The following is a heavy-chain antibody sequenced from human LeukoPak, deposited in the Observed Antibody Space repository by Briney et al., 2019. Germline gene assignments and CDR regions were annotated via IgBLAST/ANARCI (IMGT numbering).Heavy chain of an antibody. J-gene: IGHJ4*02. CDR3: ARVGVTTLGGTLDY. Sequence: GASVKVSCKASGGTFSSYAISWVRQAPGQGLEWMGRIIPILGIANYAQKFQGRVTITADKSTSTAYMELSSLRSEDTAVYYCARVGVTTLGGTLDYWGQGTLVTVSS. V-gene: IGHV1-69*04. CDR2: IIPILGIA. CDR1: GGTFSSYA. D-gene: IGHD4-17*01.